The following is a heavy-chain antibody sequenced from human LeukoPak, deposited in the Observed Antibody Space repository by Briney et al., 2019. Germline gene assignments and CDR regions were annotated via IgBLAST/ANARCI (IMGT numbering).Heavy chain of an antibody. J-gene: IGHJ4*02. CDR1: GFTFGSYS. CDR3: ARSLRYFDWLVLLGY. Sequence: GGSLRLSCAASGFTFGSYSMNWVRQAPGKGLEWVSSISSSSSYIYYADSVKGRFTISRDNAKNSLYLQMNSLRAEDTAVYYCARSLRYFDWLVLLGYWGQGTLVTVSS. CDR2: ISSSSSYI. V-gene: IGHV3-21*01. D-gene: IGHD3-9*01.